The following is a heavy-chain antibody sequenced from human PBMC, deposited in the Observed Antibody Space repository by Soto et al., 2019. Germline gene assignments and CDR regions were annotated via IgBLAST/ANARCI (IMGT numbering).Heavy chain of an antibody. Sequence: EVQLVESGGGLVQPGGSLRLSCAASGFTFSSHWMHWVRQAPGKGLVWVSRIKSDGREIKYADSVKGRFTISRDNAKDTLYLQMNSLRAEDTAVYYCARGWMTSSSVIIYWGQGILVTVSS. CDR1: GFTFSSHW. V-gene: IGHV3-74*03. CDR2: IKSDGREI. D-gene: IGHD6-6*01. J-gene: IGHJ4*02. CDR3: ARGWMTSSSVIIY.